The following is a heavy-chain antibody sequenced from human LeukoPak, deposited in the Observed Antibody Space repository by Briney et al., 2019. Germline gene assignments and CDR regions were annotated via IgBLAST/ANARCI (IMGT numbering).Heavy chain of an antibody. CDR3: AMTYYYDSSLHYFDY. V-gene: IGHV4-39*01. D-gene: IGHD3-22*01. Sequence: PSETLSLACAVSGASISGSGYYWGWIRQPPGKGLEWIGNIYSSGSTYYNPSLKSRVTISVDTSKNQFSLKLSSVTAADTAVYYCAMTYYYDSSLHYFDYWGQGTLVTVSS. CDR1: GASISGSGYY. J-gene: IGHJ4*02. CDR2: IYSSGST.